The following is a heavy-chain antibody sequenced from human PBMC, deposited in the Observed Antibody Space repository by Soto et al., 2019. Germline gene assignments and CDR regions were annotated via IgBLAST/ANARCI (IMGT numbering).Heavy chain of an antibody. D-gene: IGHD3-22*01. CDR3: ARVLSKGSGHYYGGPDWLEP. CDR2: IYHSGST. V-gene: IGHV4-30-2*01. CDR1: GGSISSGGYS. J-gene: IGHJ5*02. Sequence: PSETLSLTCAVSGGSISSGGYSWSWIRQPPGKGLEWIGYIYHSGSTYYNPSLKSRVTISVDRSKNQFSLKLSSVTAADTAVYYCARVLSKGSGHYYGGPDWLEPWGQGNLVTVSA.